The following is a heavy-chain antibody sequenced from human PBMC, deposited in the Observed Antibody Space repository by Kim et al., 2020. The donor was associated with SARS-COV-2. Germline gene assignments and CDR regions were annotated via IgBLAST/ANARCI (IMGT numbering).Heavy chain of an antibody. Sequence: GGSLRLSCTASGFTFSSYGMDWVRQAPGKGLEWVSGISDRGTSYYTDSVKGRFTVSRDNSKNTLYLQMNSLRAEDTAIYYCVIDIGGSSSYWGQGSLVTVSS. J-gene: IGHJ4*02. V-gene: IGHV3-23*01. CDR3: VIDIGGSSSY. CDR1: GFTFSSYG. D-gene: IGHD6-6*01. CDR2: ISDRGTS.